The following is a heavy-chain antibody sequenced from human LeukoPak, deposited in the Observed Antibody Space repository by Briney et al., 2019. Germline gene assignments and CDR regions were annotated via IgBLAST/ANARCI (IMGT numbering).Heavy chain of an antibody. CDR1: GYSISSGYY. D-gene: IGHD3-10*01. J-gene: IGHJ4*02. V-gene: IGHV4-38-2*02. CDR3: ARVFTMVRGVTEDY. CDR2: IYHSGST. Sequence: PSGTLSLTCTVSGYSISSGYYWGWIRQPPGKGLEWIGSIYHSGSTYYNPSLKSRVTISVDTSKNQFSLKLSSVTAADTAVYYCARVFTMVRGVTEDYWGQGTLVTVSS.